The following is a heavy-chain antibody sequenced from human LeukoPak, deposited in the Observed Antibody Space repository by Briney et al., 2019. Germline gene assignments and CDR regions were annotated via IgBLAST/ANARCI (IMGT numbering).Heavy chain of an antibody. CDR1: GFTFSSYG. D-gene: IGHD3-10*01. CDR2: IRYDGSNK. J-gene: IGHJ4*02. Sequence: PGGSPRLSCAASGFTFSSYGMHWVRQAPGKGLEWVAFIRYDGSNKYYADSVKGRFTISRDNSKNTLYLQMNSLTAGDTAVYYCAKDRNYYGSGEPFDYWGQGTLVTDSS. CDR3: AKDRNYYGSGEPFDY. V-gene: IGHV3-30*02.